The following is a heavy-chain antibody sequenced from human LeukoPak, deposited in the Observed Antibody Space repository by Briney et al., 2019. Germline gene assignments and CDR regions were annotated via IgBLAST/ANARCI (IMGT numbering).Heavy chain of an antibody. CDR2: IHYSGST. V-gene: IGHV4-61*05. CDR3: ARQSDYGDFYFDY. CDR1: GGSISSSSHY. Sequence: SETLSLTCTVSGGSISSSSHYWSWIRQPPGKGLEWIGSIHYSGSTSYNPSLRSRVTISVDKSKNQFSLKLSSVTAADTAVYYCARQSDYGDFYFDYWGQGTLVTVSS. D-gene: IGHD4-17*01. J-gene: IGHJ4*02.